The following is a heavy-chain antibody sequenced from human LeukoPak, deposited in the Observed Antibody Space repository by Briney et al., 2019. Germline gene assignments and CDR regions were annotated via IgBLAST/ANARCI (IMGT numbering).Heavy chain of an antibody. D-gene: IGHD5-24*01. CDR2: ISAYNGNT. CDR1: GYTFTSYG. J-gene: IGHJ4*02. CDR3: GRRGGYNEIDY. Sequence: ASVKVSCKASGYTFTSYGISWVRQAPGQGLEWMGWISAYNGNTNYAQNFQGRVTMTTDTSTTTAYMELRSLGSDDTAVYYCGRRGGYNEIDYWGQGTLVSVSS. V-gene: IGHV1-18*01.